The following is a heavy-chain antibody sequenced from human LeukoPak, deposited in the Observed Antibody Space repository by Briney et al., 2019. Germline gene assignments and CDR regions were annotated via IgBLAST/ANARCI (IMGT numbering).Heavy chain of an antibody. V-gene: IGHV1-2*02. Sequence: ASVKVSCKASGYTFTSYGISWVRQAPGQGLEWMGWINPNSGGTNYAQKFQGRVTMTRDTSISTAYMELSRLRSDDTAVYYCARPIDGTLDYWGQGTLVTVSS. D-gene: IGHD5-24*01. CDR3: ARPIDGTLDY. CDR1: GYTFTSYG. CDR2: INPNSGGT. J-gene: IGHJ4*02.